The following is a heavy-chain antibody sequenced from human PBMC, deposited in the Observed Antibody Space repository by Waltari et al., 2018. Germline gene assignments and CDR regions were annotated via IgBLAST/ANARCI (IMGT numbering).Heavy chain of an antibody. V-gene: IGHV3-23*01. J-gene: IGHJ4*02. CDR2: SSGSGGST. CDR1: GFTFCSYA. CDR3: AKDYDFWSGYIDY. D-gene: IGHD3-3*01. Sequence: EVQLLESGGGLVQPGGSLRLSCAASGFTFCSYAMGWARQAPGKGLEWVSASSGSGGSTYYADSVKGRFTISRDNSKNTLYLQMNSLRAEDTAVYYCAKDYDFWSGYIDYWGQGTLVTVSS.